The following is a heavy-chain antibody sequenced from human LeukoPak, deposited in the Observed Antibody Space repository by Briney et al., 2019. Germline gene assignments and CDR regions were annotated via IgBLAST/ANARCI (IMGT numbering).Heavy chain of an antibody. D-gene: IGHD4-17*01. CDR2: ISSSGLTM. CDR1: GFTFSNYE. CDR3: ARRTTGDDY. V-gene: IGHV3-48*03. Sequence: GGSLRLSCAASGFTFSNYEMNWVRQAPGRGLEWVSYISSSGLTMYYAGSVKGRFTISRDNAKNSLYLQMNSLRAKDTAVYYCARRTTGDDYWGQGTLVTVSS. J-gene: IGHJ4*02.